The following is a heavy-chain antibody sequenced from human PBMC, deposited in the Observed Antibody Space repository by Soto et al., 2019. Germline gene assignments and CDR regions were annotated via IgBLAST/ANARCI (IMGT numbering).Heavy chain of an antibody. CDR3: ARGGKGDFWSGYGNGNFDY. V-gene: IGHV4-34*01. D-gene: IGHD3-3*01. J-gene: IGHJ4*02. CDR2: INHSGST. Sequence: QVQLQQWGAGLLKPSETLSLTCAVYGGSFSGYYWSWIRQPPGKGLEWIGEINHSGSTNYNPSLKSRVTISVDTSKNQFSLKLSSVTAADTAVYYCARGGKGDFWSGYGNGNFDYWGQGTLVTVSS. CDR1: GGSFSGYY.